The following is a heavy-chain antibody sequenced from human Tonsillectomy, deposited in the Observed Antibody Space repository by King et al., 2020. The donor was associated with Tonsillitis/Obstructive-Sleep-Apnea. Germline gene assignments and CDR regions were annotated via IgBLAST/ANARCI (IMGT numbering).Heavy chain of an antibody. CDR2: ISSNGGST. CDR3: VKASSWFSPSFPKYDAFDI. V-gene: IGHV3-64D*06. D-gene: IGHD6-13*01. CDR1: GFTFSSYA. J-gene: IGHJ3*02. Sequence: QLVQSGGGLVQPGGSLRLSCSASGFTFSSYAMHWVRQAPGKGLEYVSGISSNGGSTYYADSVKGRFTISRDYSKNTLYLQLSSLRADDTAVYYCVKASSWFSPSFPKYDAFDIWGQGTMVTVSS.